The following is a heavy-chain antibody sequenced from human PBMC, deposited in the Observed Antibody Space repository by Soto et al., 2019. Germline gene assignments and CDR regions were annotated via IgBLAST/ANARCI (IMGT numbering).Heavy chain of an antibody. J-gene: IGHJ5*02. CDR3: AHRRPVRMWFDR. D-gene: IGHD3-10*01. Sequence: QITLKESGPTLVKPTQTLTLTCTFSGFSLSTNGEGVGWIRQPPGKALEWLALIYWDDDKRYSPSLKSRLTITKDTSKTQVVLTMTNMDPVDTATYYCAHRRPVRMWFDRWGQGTQVTVSS. CDR1: GFSLSTNGEG. CDR2: IYWDDDK. V-gene: IGHV2-5*02.